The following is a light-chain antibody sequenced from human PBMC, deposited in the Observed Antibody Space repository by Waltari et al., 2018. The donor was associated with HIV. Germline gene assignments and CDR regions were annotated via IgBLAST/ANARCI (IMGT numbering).Light chain of an antibody. CDR3: QQYSTHYA. V-gene: IGKV1-5*03. J-gene: IGKJ2*01. CDR1: QDIDNW. Sequence: IQMTQSPSSLSASVGEPVILPCRASQDIDNWLAWYHQKPGRAPKLLISMTSVLESGVPSRFSGSGSGTTFTLTITGLQPDDFGTYFCQQYSTHYAFGQGTRVE. CDR2: MTS.